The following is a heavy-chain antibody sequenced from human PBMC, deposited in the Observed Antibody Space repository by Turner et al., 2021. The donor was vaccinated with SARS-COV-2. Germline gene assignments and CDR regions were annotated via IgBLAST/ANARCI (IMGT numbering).Heavy chain of an antibody. Sequence: QVQLVHSGAEVKKPGASVKVSCKASAYSFTGYYMQWVRQAPGQGLKWMGWINPNKGRAHYAQRFQGRITMTKDTSISTAYMEPSKLGYDETAVYYCAGTPEEVIVNLGTGRPYYYYGLDVWGQGTTVTVSS. V-gene: IGHV1-2*02. J-gene: IGHJ6*02. CDR3: AGTPEEVIVNLGTGRPYYYYGLDV. D-gene: IGHD1-1*01. CDR2: INPNKGRA. CDR1: AYSFTGYY.